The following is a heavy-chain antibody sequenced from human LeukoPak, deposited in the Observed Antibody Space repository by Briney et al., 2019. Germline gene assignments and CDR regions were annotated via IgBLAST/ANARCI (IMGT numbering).Heavy chain of an antibody. CDR1: GYTFTGYY. CDR3: ARAYCTDGSCYSTDY. V-gene: IGHV1-2*06. Sequence: ASVKVSCKASGYTFTGYYMHWVRQAPGQGLEWMGRINPNSGGTNYAQKFQGRVTMTRDTSISTAYMELSRLRSDDTAVYYCARAYCTDGSCYSTDYWGQGTLVTVSS. D-gene: IGHD2-15*01. J-gene: IGHJ4*02. CDR2: INPNSGGT.